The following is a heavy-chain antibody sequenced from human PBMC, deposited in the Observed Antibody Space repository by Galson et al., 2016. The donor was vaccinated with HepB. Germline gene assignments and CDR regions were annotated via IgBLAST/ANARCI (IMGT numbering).Heavy chain of an antibody. CDR2: INGDGSKK. D-gene: IGHD2-15*01. CDR1: QFTFSSFS. CDR3: AREVSSLGYFMDV. V-gene: IGHV3-7*01. J-gene: IGHJ6*02. Sequence: SLRLSCAASQFTFSSFSMNWVRQAPGKGLQWVANINGDGSKKNYVDSVKGRFIISRDNAESSLYLQMNSLKTEDTAVYYCAREVSSLGYFMDVWGQGTTVTVSS.